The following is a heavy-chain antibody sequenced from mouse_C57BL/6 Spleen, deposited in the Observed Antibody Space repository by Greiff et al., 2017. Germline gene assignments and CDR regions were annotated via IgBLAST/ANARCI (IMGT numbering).Heavy chain of an antibody. Sequence: QVQLQQSGAELVKPGASVKISCKASGYAFRSYWMNWVKQRTGKGLEWIGQIYTGDGDTNYNGKFKGKATLTADKSSSTAYLQLSSLTAEDSAVYFGARCDYGGAYWGQGTLVTVSA. CDR1: GYAFRSYW. CDR2: IYTGDGDT. D-gene: IGHD2-4*01. CDR3: ARCDYGGAY. J-gene: IGHJ3*01. V-gene: IGHV1-80*01.